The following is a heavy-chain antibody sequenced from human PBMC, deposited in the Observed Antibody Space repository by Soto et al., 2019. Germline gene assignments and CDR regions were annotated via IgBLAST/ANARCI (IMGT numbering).Heavy chain of an antibody. CDR1: GASMSSGGYY. V-gene: IGHV4-31*01. CDR2: IYYSGST. CDR3: ARDRHNNFFDP. Sequence: QVQLQESGPGLVKPSQTLSLTCTVSGASMSSGGYYWTWIRQSPGKGLEWIGYIYYSGSTYYNPSLESPVAISLESSRSQFSLTLHSVTAADTAIYYCARDRHNNFFDPWGQGTLVTVSS. D-gene: IGHD6-6*01. J-gene: IGHJ5*02.